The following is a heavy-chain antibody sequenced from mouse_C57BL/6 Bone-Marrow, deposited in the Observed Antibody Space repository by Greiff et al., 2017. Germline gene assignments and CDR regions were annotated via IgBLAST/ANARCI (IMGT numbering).Heavy chain of an antibody. CDR3: FRGRGFPIAY. D-gene: IGHD3-3*01. Sequence: EVKVEESGPGMVKPSQSLSLTCTVTGYSITSGYDWHWIRHFPGNKLEWMGYISYSGSTNYNPSLKSRISITHDTSKNHFFLKLNSVTTEDTATYYWFRGRGFPIAYWGQGTLVTVSA. CDR1: GYSITSGYD. J-gene: IGHJ3*01. V-gene: IGHV3-1*01. CDR2: ISYSGST.